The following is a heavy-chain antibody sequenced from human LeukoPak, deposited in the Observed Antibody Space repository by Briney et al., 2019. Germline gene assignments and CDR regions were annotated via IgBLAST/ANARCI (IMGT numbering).Heavy chain of an antibody. CDR2: INPNSGGT. J-gene: IGHJ5*02. V-gene: IGHV1-2*02. Sequence: GASVKVSCKASGGTFSSYAISWVRQAPGQGLEWMGWINPNSGGTNYAQKFQGRVTMTRDTSISTAYMELSRLRSDDTAVYYCARVGRREQLGKDWFDPWGQGTLVTVSS. D-gene: IGHD6-6*01. CDR1: GGTFSSYA. CDR3: ARVGRREQLGKDWFDP.